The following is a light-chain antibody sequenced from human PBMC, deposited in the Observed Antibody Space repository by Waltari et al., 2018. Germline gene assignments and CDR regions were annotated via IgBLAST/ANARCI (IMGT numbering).Light chain of an antibody. CDR1: NIETKS. CDR2: SDT. V-gene: IGLV3-21*04. CDR3: QVWDDTTNSGV. Sequence: YVLTQPPSVSVAPGKTATLTCGGENIETKSVNWYQQKQGQAPVLVLFSDTDRPSGIPDRFSGSNSGNTATLTISWVEAGDEADYHCQVWDDTTNSGVFGGGTRLTVL. J-gene: IGLJ3*02.